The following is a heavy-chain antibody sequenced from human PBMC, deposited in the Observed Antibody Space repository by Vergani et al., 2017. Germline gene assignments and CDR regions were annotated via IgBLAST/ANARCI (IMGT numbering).Heavy chain of an antibody. CDR3: ASYGEYSGYDFVY. V-gene: IGHV4-39*07. CDR2: IYYSGST. D-gene: IGHD5-12*01. J-gene: IGHJ4*02. Sequence: QVQLQQWGAGLLKPSETLSLTCTVSGGSISSSSYYWGWIRQPPGKGLEWIGSIYYSGSTYYNPSLKSRVTISVDTSKNQFSLKLSSVTAADTAVYYCASYGEYSGYDFVYWGQGTLVTVSS. CDR1: GGSISSSSYY.